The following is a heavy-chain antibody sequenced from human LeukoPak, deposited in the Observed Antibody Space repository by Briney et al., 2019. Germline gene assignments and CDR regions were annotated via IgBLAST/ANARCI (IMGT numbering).Heavy chain of an antibody. CDR3: ARLSGSYYAHFDY. V-gene: IGHV4-59*08. Sequence: SGTLSLTCTVSGGSISSYYWSWIRQPPGKGLEWIGYIYYSGNTNYNPSLKSRVTISVDTSKNQFSLKLSSVTAADTAVYYCARLSGSYYAHFDYWGQGTLVTVSS. D-gene: IGHD1-26*01. CDR2: IYYSGNT. CDR1: GGSISSYY. J-gene: IGHJ4*02.